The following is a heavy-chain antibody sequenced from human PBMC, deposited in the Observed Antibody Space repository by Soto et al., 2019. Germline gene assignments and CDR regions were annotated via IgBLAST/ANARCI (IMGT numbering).Heavy chain of an antibody. CDR2: IYYSGST. CDR3: ARGGMISSGYYLLGY. V-gene: IGHV4-30-4*01. CDR1: GGSISSGDYY. J-gene: IGHJ4*02. D-gene: IGHD3-22*01. Sequence: SETLSLTCTVSGGSISSGDYYWSWIRQPPGKGLEWIGYIYYSGSTYYNPSLKSRVTISVDTSKNQFSLKLSSVTAADTAVYYCARGGMISSGYYLLGYWGQGTLVTVSS.